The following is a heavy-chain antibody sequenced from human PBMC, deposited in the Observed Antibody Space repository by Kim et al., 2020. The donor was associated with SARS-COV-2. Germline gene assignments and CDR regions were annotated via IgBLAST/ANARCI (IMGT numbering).Heavy chain of an antibody. V-gene: IGHV3-21*01. Sequence: GGSLRLSCAAFGFTFSSYSMNWVRQAPGKGLEWVSSISSSSSYIYYADSVKGRFTISRDNAKNSLYLQMNSLRAEDTAVYYCARDTRYCSGGSCYLPYFQHWGQGTLVTVSS. D-gene: IGHD2-15*01. CDR3: ARDTRYCSGGSCYLPYFQH. CDR1: GFTFSSYS. J-gene: IGHJ1*01. CDR2: ISSSSSYI.